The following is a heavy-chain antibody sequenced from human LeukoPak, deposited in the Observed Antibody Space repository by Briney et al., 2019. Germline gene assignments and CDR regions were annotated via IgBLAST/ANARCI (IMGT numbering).Heavy chain of an antibody. J-gene: IGHJ6*02. CDR3: ARQQYYYDNSGSWFYYYGMDV. CDR2: IYYSGST. D-gene: IGHD3-22*01. CDR1: GGSISGYF. Sequence: SETLSLTCTVSGGSISGYFWGWIRQPPGKGLEWIGYIYYSGSTNYNPSLKSRVTISVDTSKNQFSLKLSSVTAADTALYYCARQQYYYDNSGSWFYYYGMDVWGPGTTVTVSS. V-gene: IGHV4-59*08.